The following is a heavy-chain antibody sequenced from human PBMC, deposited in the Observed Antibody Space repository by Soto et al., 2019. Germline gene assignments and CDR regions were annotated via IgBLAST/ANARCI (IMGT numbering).Heavy chain of an antibody. CDR2: ISGSGGST. CDR3: APPTSIAVAGTNFDY. V-gene: IGHV3-23*01. Sequence: EVQLLESGGGLVQPGGSLRHSCAASGFTFSSYAMSWVRQAPGEGLEWVSAISGSGGSTYYADSVKGRFTISRDNSKNTLYLQMNSLRAEDTAVYYCAPPTSIAVAGTNFDYWGQGTLVTVSS. D-gene: IGHD6-19*01. CDR1: GFTFSSYA. J-gene: IGHJ4*02.